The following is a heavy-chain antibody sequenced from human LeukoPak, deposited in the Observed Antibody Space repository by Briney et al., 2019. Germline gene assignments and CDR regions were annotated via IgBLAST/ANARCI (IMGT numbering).Heavy chain of an antibody. CDR3: ARDRYGGALGRNYFDY. CDR2: ISSIGSTI. V-gene: IGHV3-48*01. CDR1: GFTFSTYT. J-gene: IGHJ4*02. D-gene: IGHD3-10*01. Sequence: GGSLRLSCAASGFTFSTYTMNWVRQAPGKGLEWVSSISSIGSTIYYADSVKGRFTISRDNSKNTLYLQMNSLRAEDTAVYYCARDRYGGALGRNYFDYWGQGTLVTVSS.